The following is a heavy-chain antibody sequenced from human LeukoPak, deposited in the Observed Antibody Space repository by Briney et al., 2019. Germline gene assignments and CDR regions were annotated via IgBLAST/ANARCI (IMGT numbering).Heavy chain of an antibody. CDR3: AKDPYYYDSSGYMDY. Sequence: GGSLRLSCEASGFTFSSYGMHWVRQAPGKGLEWVAVIWYDGSNKYYADSVKGRFTISRDNSKNTLYLQMNSLRAEDTAVYYCAKDPYYYDSSGYMDYWGQGTLVTVSS. CDR1: GFTFSSYG. CDR2: IWYDGSNK. V-gene: IGHV3-30*02. D-gene: IGHD3-22*01. J-gene: IGHJ4*02.